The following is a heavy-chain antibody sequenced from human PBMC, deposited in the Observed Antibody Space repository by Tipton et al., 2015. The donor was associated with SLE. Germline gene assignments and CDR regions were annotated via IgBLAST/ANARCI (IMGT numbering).Heavy chain of an antibody. D-gene: IGHD6-19*01. CDR3: VRGIYGNGWPT. CDR1: GFSFSSYA. Sequence: SLRLSCAASGFSFSSYAMSWVRQAPGKGLEWVSGIIDSGAWATYADSVKGRLIISRDNSNNMLYLQMRSLRAEDTAVYFCVRGIYGNGWPTWGQGTMVTVSS. J-gene: IGHJ3*01. CDR2: IIDSGAWA. V-gene: IGHV3-23*01.